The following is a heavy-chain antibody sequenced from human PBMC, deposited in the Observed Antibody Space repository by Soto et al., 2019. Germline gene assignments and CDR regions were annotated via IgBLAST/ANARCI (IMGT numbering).Heavy chain of an antibody. J-gene: IGHJ4*02. CDR2: IKQDGSEK. V-gene: IGHV3-7*05. CDR3: ARWRYGDYLYYFDY. D-gene: IGHD4-17*01. CDR1: GFTFSSYW. Sequence: GGSLRLSCAASGFTFSSYWMSWVRQAPGKGLEWVANIKQDGSEKYYVDSVKGRFTISRDNAKNSLYLQMNSLRAEDTAVYYCARWRYGDYLYYFDYWGQGTLVTVSS.